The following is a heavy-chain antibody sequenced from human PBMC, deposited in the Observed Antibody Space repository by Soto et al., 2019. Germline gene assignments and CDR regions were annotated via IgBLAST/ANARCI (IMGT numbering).Heavy chain of an antibody. Sequence: LSLTCTVSGGSISSYYWSWIRQPTGKGLEWIGRIYTSGSTNYNPSLKSRVTMSVDTSKNQFSLKLSSVTAADTAVYYCARDQLSAGSHYGPTFDYWGQGTLVTVSS. CDR2: IYTSGST. D-gene: IGHD1-26*01. J-gene: IGHJ4*02. CDR1: GGSISSYY. CDR3: ARDQLSAGSHYGPTFDY. V-gene: IGHV4-4*07.